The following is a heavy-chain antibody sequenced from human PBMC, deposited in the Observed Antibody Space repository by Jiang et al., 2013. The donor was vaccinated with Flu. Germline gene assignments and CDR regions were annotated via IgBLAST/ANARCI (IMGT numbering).Heavy chain of an antibody. V-gene: IGHV4-59*08. Sequence: PGLVKPSETLSLTCTVSGGSISSYYWSWIRQPPGKGLEWIGYIYYSGSTNYNPSLKSRVTISVDTSKNQFSLKLSSVTAADTAVYYCARQISSGWSRGYYYYYYGMDVWGQGTTVTVSS. J-gene: IGHJ6*02. CDR3: ARQISSGWSRGYYYYYYGMDV. CDR2: IYYSGST. CDR1: GGSISSYY. D-gene: IGHD6-19*01.